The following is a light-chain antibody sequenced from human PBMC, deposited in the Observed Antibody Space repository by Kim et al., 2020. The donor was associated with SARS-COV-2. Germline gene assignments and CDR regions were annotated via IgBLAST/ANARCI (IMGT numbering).Light chain of an antibody. Sequence: QTAVTQEPSFSVSPGGTVTLTCGLSSGSVSTTYYPSWYQQTPGQAPRTLIYNTNTPSSGVPDRFSGSILGNKAALTITGAQADDESDYYCVLYMGSGISVFGGGTQLTVL. CDR1: SGSVSTTYY. CDR2: NTN. V-gene: IGLV8-61*01. J-gene: IGLJ3*02. CDR3: VLYMGSGISV.